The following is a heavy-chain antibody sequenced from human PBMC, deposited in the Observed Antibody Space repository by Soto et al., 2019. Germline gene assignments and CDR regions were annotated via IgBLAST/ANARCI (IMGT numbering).Heavy chain of an antibody. V-gene: IGHV1-3*01. CDR1: GNTVPNYA. Sequence: QVQLVQSGAELKKPGASVKVSCKASGNTVPNYAIHWVRQAPGQRLEWMGWINGGNGNTYYSEHFQGRVTFTRDTTAGTVYRQLSSLTSEDTAVYYCARDDSGFSGSHYIDYFNSWGQGALVTVSS. D-gene: IGHD1-26*01. CDR2: INGGNGNT. CDR3: ARDDSGFSGSHYIDYFNS. J-gene: IGHJ4*02.